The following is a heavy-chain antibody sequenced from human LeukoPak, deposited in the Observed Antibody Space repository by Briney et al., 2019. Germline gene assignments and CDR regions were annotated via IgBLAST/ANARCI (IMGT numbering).Heavy chain of an antibody. J-gene: IGHJ6*02. CDR3: ARGGSNGRYGMDV. Sequence: ASVKVSCKASGFSFTSYGFSWVRQAPGQGLEWVGWISAYNGNTNYAQKFRGRVTMTTDTSTNTVYMDLRNLKSDGTAVYYCARGGSNGRYGMDVWGQGTTVTVSS. V-gene: IGHV1-18*01. CDR1: GFSFTSYG. CDR2: ISAYNGNT. D-gene: IGHD6-13*01.